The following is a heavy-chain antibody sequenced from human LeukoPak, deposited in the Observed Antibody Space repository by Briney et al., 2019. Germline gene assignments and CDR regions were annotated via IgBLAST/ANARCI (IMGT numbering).Heavy chain of an antibody. V-gene: IGHV1-69*05. CDR3: ARAMTTVTTWAFDI. J-gene: IGHJ3*02. CDR2: IIPIFGTA. CDR1: GGTFSSYA. Sequence: ASVKVSCKASGGTFSSYAISWVRQAPGQGLEWMGGIIPIFGTASYAQKFQGRVTITTDESTSTAYMELSSLRSEDTAVYYCARAMTTVTTWAFDIWGQGTMVTVSS. D-gene: IGHD4-17*01.